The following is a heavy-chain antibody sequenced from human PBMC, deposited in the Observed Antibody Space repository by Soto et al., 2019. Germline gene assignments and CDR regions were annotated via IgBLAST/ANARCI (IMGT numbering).Heavy chain of an antibody. CDR2: ISYDGSNK. CDR3: AREREWLPTWGQYFDY. J-gene: IGHJ4*02. V-gene: IGHV3-30-3*01. Sequence: QVQLVESGGGVVQPGRSLRLSCAASGFTFSSYAMHWVRQAPGKGLEWVAVISYDGSNKYYADSVKGRFTISRDNSKNTLYLQMNSLRAEDTAVYYCAREREWLPTWGQYFDYWGQGTLVTVSS. D-gene: IGHD3-16*01. CDR1: GFTFSSYA.